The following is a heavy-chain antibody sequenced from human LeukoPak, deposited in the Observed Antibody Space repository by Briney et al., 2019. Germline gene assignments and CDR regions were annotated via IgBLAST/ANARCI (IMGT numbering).Heavy chain of an antibody. CDR2: ITGTDGST. J-gene: IGHJ4*02. Sequence: PGGSLRLSCAASGFTFSNYAMSWVRQAPGEGLEWVSGITGTDGSTYYADSVKGRFTISRDNSKSALYLQMNSLRAEDTALYYCAKAFNYGSGYNYKTFDSWGQGTLVTVSS. CDR3: AKAFNYGSGYNYKTFDS. D-gene: IGHD3-10*01. CDR1: GFTFSNYA. V-gene: IGHV3-23*01.